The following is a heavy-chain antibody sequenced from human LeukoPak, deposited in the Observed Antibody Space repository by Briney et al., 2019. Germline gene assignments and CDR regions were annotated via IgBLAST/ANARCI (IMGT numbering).Heavy chain of an antibody. J-gene: IGHJ4*02. V-gene: IGHV4-34*01. CDR3: ARGPRGYYGSGSYTLRY. D-gene: IGHD3-10*01. CDR1: GGPFSGYY. Sequence: SETLSLTCAVYGGPFSGYYWSWIRQPPGKGLEWIGEINHSGSTNYNPSLKSRVTISVDTSKNQFSLKLSSVTAADTAVYYCARGPRGYYGSGSYTLRYWGQGTLVTVSS. CDR2: INHSGST.